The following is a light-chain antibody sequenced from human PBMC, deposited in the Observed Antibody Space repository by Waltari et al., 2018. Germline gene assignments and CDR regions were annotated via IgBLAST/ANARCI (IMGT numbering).Light chain of an antibody. V-gene: IGKV1-39*01. CDR3: QQSYSTPWT. CDR1: QSISSY. J-gene: IGKJ1*01. Sequence: DIQMDPFPSPLSAPVGDRVTITCRASQSISSYLNWYQQKPGKAPKLLSYAASSLQSGVPSRFSGSGSGTDLTLTISSLQPEDFATYYWQQSYSTPWTFGQGTKVEIK. CDR2: AAS.